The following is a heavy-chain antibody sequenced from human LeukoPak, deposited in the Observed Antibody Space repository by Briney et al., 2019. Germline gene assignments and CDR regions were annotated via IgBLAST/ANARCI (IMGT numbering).Heavy chain of an antibody. CDR1: GVTFSSYG. V-gene: IGHV3-33*01. Sequence: GGALRLSCAASGVTFSSYGMRGGRQAPGKGGGGGGDIWYVGSNKYYAASVKGRFTISRDNSKTTLYLQMNSLRAEDTAVYYCAREGHIVVVTAIYFDYWGQGTLVTVSS. CDR3: AREGHIVVVTAIYFDY. CDR2: IWYVGSNK. J-gene: IGHJ4*02. D-gene: IGHD2-21*02.